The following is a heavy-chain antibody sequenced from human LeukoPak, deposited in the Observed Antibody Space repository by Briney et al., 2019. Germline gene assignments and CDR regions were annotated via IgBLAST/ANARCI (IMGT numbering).Heavy chain of an antibody. V-gene: IGHV3-30-3*01. Sequence: GGSLRLSCAVSGFTFSNYAIHWVRQAPGKGLEWVAFISYDGIIKYYADSVKGRFTISRDNSQDTLDLQMNSLRAEDTAVYYCARDLSIAVAGTSDYWGQGTLVTVSS. CDR3: ARDLSIAVAGTSDY. D-gene: IGHD6-19*01. CDR2: ISYDGIIK. J-gene: IGHJ4*02. CDR1: GFTFSNYA.